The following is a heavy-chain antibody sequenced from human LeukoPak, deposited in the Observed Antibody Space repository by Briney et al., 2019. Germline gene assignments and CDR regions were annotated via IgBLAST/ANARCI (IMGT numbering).Heavy chain of an antibody. CDR2: IRQDGREK. CDR1: GFTFTSYW. D-gene: IGHD3-10*01. V-gene: IGHV3-7*01. CDR3: AREGVGGFDS. Sequence: GGSLRLSCAASGFTFTSYWLSWVRQAPGKGLEWVANIRQDGREKSYADSVKGRFTISRDNAKTSVYLQMNSLRAEDTAVYYCAREGVGGFDSWGQGTLVTVSS. J-gene: IGHJ5*01.